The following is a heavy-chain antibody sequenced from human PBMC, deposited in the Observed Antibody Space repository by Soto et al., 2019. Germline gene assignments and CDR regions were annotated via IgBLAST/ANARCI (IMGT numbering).Heavy chain of an antibody. Sequence: EAQLVESGGGLVQPGGSLRLSCVASGFTFSDHWMQWVRQVPGERPAWVSRINSDGSVTADADSVRGRVTISRDNAKNTPYLQMNILRVDDTAMYYCVRQYSAYDIWGQGTMVTVSS. CDR3: VRQYSAYDI. CDR1: GFTFSDHW. J-gene: IGHJ3*02. V-gene: IGHV3-74*03. CDR2: INSDGSVT. D-gene: IGHD4-4*01.